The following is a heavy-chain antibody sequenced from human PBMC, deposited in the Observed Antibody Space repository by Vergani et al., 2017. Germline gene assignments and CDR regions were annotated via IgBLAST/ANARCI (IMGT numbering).Heavy chain of an antibody. CDR1: GYSISSGYY. J-gene: IGHJ4*02. D-gene: IGHD5-18*01. CDR3: ARHLRGYSYGVFDY. V-gene: IGHV4-38-2*01. CDR2: IYHSGST. Sequence: QVQLQESGPGLVKPSETLSLTCAVSGYSISSGYYWGWIRQPPGKGLDWIASIYHSGSTYYNPSLKSRVTTSVDTSKNQFSLKLSSVTAADTAVYYCARHLRGYSYGVFDYWGQGREVTVSS.